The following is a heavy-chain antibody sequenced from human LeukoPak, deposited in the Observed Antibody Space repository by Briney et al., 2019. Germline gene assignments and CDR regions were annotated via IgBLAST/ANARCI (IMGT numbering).Heavy chain of an antibody. CDR1: GFTFSSYS. Sequence: PGGSLRLSCAASGFTFSSYSMNWVRQAPGKGLEWVSSISSSSSYIYYADSVKGRFTISRDNAKNSLYLQMNSLRAEDTAVYYCASSKGEEWLLLRRAFDIWGQGTMVTVSS. J-gene: IGHJ3*02. CDR2: ISSSSSYI. V-gene: IGHV3-21*01. D-gene: IGHD3-22*01. CDR3: ASSKGEEWLLLRRAFDI.